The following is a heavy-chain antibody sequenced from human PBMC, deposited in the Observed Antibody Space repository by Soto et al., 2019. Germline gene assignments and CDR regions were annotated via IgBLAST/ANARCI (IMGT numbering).Heavy chain of an antibody. V-gene: IGHV3-30*18. J-gene: IGHJ6*02. CDR2: LSYDGSNK. D-gene: IGHD2-2*01. Sequence: PGESLKISCAASGFTFSSYGMHWVRQAPGKGLEWVAVLSYDGSNKYYADSVKGRFTISRDNSKNTLYLQMNSLRAEDTAVYYCAKGGYCSSTSCGNYYYYGMDVWGQGTTVTVSS. CDR3: AKGGYCSSTSCGNYYYYGMDV. CDR1: GFTFSSYG.